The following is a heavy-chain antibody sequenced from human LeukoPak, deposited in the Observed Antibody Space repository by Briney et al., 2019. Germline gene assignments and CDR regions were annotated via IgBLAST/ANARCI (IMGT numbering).Heavy chain of an antibody. V-gene: IGHV1-69*01. Sequence: ASVKVSCKASGGTFISYAISWVRQAPGQGLEWMGGIFPIFGTANYAQKFQGRVTITADESTSTAYMELSSLRSEDTAVYYCATAQGWLQFDYYYMDVWGKGTTVTVSS. CDR3: ATAQGWLQFDYYYMDV. D-gene: IGHD5-24*01. CDR1: GGTFISYA. J-gene: IGHJ6*03. CDR2: IFPIFGTA.